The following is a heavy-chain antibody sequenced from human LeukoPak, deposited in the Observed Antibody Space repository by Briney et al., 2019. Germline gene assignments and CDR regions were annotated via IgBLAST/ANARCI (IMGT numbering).Heavy chain of an antibody. J-gene: IGHJ4*02. V-gene: IGHV3-21*01. CDR1: GFTFSSYS. CDR2: ISSSSSYI. Sequence: GGSLRLYCAASGFTFSSYSMNWVRQAPGKGLEWVSSISSSSSYIYYADSVKGRFTISRDNAKNSLYLQMNSLRAEDTAVYYCASESGYNSKGLWNDYWGQGTLVTASS. D-gene: IGHD5-24*01. CDR3: ASESGYNSKGLWNDY.